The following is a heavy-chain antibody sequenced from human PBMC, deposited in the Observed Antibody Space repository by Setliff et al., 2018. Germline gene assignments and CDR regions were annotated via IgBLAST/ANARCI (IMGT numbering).Heavy chain of an antibody. CDR1: GFTFSDYY. V-gene: IGHV3-11*04. CDR3: SRDLQGSGDYVVDY. Sequence: GGSLRLSCAASGFTFSDYYMSWIRQAPGKGLEWVSGIGGRGISTYYADSVRGRFTISRDNAENSLTLQMNSLRVEDTAVYYCSRDLQGSGDYVVDYWGQGTLVTVSS. J-gene: IGHJ4*02. CDR2: IGGRGIST. D-gene: IGHD4-17*01.